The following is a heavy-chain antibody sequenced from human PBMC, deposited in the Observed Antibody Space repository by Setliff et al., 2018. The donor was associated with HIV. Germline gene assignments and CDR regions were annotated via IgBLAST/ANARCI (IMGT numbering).Heavy chain of an antibody. Sequence: ASVKVSCKASGHGLIDYYFHWVRQAPGQGLEWMGWINPSSGDTNYVQKFQGRVTMTRDTSTNTAYMELRSLLSDDSAIYYCVRDYPYAVAESRFGYWGQGALVTVSS. V-gene: IGHV1-2*02. CDR1: GHGLIDYY. CDR3: VRDYPYAVAESRFGY. D-gene: IGHD6-19*01. CDR2: INPSSGDT. J-gene: IGHJ4*02.